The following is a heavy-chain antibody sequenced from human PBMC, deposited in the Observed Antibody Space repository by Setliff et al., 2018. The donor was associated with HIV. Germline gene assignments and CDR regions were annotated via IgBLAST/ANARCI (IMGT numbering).Heavy chain of an antibody. D-gene: IGHD1-1*01. CDR3: AKPRLYNSALEN. J-gene: IGHJ4*02. CDR1: GFTVSGSY. Sequence: PGESLKISCAASGFTVSGSYMSWVRQAPGKGLEWVSTIYSDGSTYHADSVKGRFTLSRDNSKNTLYLQMNSLTPEDTAVYYCAKPRLYNSALENWGQGTLVTVSS. CDR2: IYSDGST. V-gene: IGHV3-66*02.